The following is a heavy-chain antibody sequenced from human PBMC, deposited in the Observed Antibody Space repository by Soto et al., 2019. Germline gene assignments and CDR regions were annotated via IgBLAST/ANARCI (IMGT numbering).Heavy chain of an antibody. CDR3: AKDKDYCDSSGYLRFDY. Sequence: PGGSLRLSCAASGFTFSSYGMHWVRQAPGKGLEWVAVISYDGRNKYYADSVKGRFTISRDNSKNTLYLQMNSLRAEDTAVYYCAKDKDYCDSSGYLRFDYWGQGTLVTVSS. D-gene: IGHD3-22*01. CDR1: GFTFSSYG. V-gene: IGHV3-30*18. CDR2: ISYDGRNK. J-gene: IGHJ4*02.